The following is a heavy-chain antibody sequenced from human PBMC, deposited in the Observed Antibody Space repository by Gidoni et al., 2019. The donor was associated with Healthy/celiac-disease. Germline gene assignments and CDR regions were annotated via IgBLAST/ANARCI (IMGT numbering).Heavy chain of an antibody. CDR3: ARGAHGSGYYFDY. CDR2: IWYDGSNK. Sequence: QVQLVESGGGVVQPGRSLRLSCAASGFTFSSYGMHWVRQAPGKGLEWVAVIWYDGSNKYYADSVKGRFTISRDNSKNTLYLQMNSLRAEDTAVYYCARGAHGSGYYFDYWGQGTLVTVSS. D-gene: IGHD3-10*01. CDR1: GFTFSSYG. V-gene: IGHV3-33*01. J-gene: IGHJ4*02.